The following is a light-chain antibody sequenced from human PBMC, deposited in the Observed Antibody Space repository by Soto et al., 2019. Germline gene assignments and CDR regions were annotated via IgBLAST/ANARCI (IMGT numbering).Light chain of an antibody. CDR2: DVS. CDR1: SSDVGGYNY. J-gene: IGLJ1*01. CDR3: SSYTSSSTEV. V-gene: IGLV2-14*01. Sequence: QSALTQPASVSGSPGQSITISCTGTSSDVGGYNYVSWYQQHPGKAPKLMIYDVSDRPSGVSDRFSGSKSVNTASLTISGLQAEDAADYYCSSYTSSSTEVFGTGTKRTVL.